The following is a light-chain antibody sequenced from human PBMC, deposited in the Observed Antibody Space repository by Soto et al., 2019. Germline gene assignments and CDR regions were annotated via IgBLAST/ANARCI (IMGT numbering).Light chain of an antibody. Sequence: QSALTQPPSASGSPGQSVTISCTGTSSDVGVYNYVSWYQQHPGKATKLLIYEVSKRPSGVPDRFSGSKSGNTASLTVSGLQDEDEADFYCSSYAGSNHVVFGGGTKLTVL. J-gene: IGLJ2*01. V-gene: IGLV2-8*01. CDR2: EVS. CDR1: SSDVGVYNY. CDR3: SSYAGSNHVV.